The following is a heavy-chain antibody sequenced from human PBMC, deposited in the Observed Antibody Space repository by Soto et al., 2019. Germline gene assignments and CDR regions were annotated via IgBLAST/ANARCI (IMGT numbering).Heavy chain of an antibody. CDR3: AKCSVGTVRTSGWCNWFDP. CDR2: IRVGGGET. Sequence: EVRLLESGGGLAQPGGSRRLSCAASGFTFSSSAMNWVRQAPGKGLEWVSSIRVGGGETFYADSVRCRFTVSRDISRNTLYRQMNSLRAENTTIYSCAKCSVGTVRTSGWCNWFDPWGQGTLVTVSP. V-gene: IGHV3-23*01. D-gene: IGHD6-19*01. J-gene: IGHJ5*02. CDR1: GFTFSSSA.